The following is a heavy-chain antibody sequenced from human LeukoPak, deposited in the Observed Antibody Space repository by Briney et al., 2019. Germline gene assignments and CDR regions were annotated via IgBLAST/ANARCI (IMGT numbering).Heavy chain of an antibody. Sequence: GGSLRLSCTASGFTFSSYAMNWVRQAPGKGLEWVSGIVRSGADTYYTDSVKGRFTISRDNAKNTLYLQMNSLRAEDTAVYYCARVRIGAYYMDVWGKGTTVTVSS. CDR1: GFTFSSYA. V-gene: IGHV3-23*01. CDR2: IVRSGADT. CDR3: ARVRIGAYYMDV. J-gene: IGHJ6*03. D-gene: IGHD3-16*01.